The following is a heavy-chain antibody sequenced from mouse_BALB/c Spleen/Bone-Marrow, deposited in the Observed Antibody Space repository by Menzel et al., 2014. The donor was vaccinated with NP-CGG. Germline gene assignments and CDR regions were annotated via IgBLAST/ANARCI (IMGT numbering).Heavy chain of an antibody. D-gene: IGHD1-1*01. CDR3: SRDYGGTAWFAY. CDR2: IDPASGDT. V-gene: IGHV14-3*02. CDR1: GFKFKDTH. Sequence: VQLKQSGAELVKPGASVKLSCTASGFKFKDTHMHWVKQRPEQGLEWIGRIDPASGDTKYDPKFQGKAAITGDTSSNPAYLQLSSLTSEDTAVYCSSRDYGGTAWFAYWGQGTLITVSA. J-gene: IGHJ3*01.